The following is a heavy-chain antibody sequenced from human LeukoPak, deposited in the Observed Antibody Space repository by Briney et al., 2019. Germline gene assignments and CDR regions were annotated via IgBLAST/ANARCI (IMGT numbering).Heavy chain of an antibody. V-gene: IGHV3-23*01. Sequence: GGSLRLSCAASGFTFSSYAMSWVRQAPGKGLEWVSAISGSGGSTYYADSVKGRFTISRDNSKNTLYLQMNSLRAEDTAVCYCAKPLVVVPAALFDYWGQGTLVTVSS. CDR1: GFTFSSYA. CDR2: ISGSGGST. J-gene: IGHJ4*02. CDR3: AKPLVVVPAALFDY. D-gene: IGHD2-2*01.